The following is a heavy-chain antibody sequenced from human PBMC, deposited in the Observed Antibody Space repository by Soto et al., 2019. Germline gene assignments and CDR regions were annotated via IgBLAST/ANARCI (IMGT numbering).Heavy chain of an antibody. J-gene: IGHJ5*02. V-gene: IGHV4-30-4*01. CDR2: IYYTGSA. CDR1: SRCISSADYY. Sequence: SVTLSLTCTVSSRCISSADYYWRLIRQPPGKGLEWIGYIYYTGSAYYNPSLKSRVTMSVDTSKNQFSLKVTSVTAADTAVYYCASGGSSNWFDPWGQGTLVTVS. D-gene: IGHD1-26*01. CDR3: ASGGSSNWFDP.